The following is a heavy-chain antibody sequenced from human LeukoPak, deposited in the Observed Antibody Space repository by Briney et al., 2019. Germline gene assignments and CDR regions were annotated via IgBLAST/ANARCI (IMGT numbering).Heavy chain of an antibody. CDR1: GGSISSSSYY. D-gene: IGHD3-3*01. J-gene: IGHJ5*02. CDR2: IYYSGST. V-gene: IGHV4-39*01. Sequence: SETLSLTCPVSGGSISSSSYYWGWIRQPPGTGLEWIGSIYYSGSTYYNPSLKSRVTISVDTSKNQFSLKLSSVTAADTAVYYCASRRGLRFLEWLGNWFDPWGQGTLVTVSS. CDR3: ASRRGLRFLEWLGNWFDP.